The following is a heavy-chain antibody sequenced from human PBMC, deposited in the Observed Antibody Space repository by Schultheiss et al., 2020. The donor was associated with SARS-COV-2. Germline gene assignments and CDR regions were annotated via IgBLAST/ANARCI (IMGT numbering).Heavy chain of an antibody. CDR1: GFTFSSYW. Sequence: GESLKISCAASGFTFSSYWMHWVRQAPGKGLEWVLGISGRGSDTDYADSVKGRFTISRDNSKNTLYLQMNSLRAEDTAVYYCAKGIVATLARYYYYGMDVWGQGTTVTVSS. CDR2: ISGRGSDT. J-gene: IGHJ6*02. V-gene: IGHV3-NL1*01. CDR3: AKGIVATLARYYYYGMDV. D-gene: IGHD5-12*01.